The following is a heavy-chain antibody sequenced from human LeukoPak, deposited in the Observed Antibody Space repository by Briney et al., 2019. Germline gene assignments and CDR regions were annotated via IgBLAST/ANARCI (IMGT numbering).Heavy chain of an antibody. V-gene: IGHV3-30*02. CDR1: GFTFSSYG. J-gene: IGHJ4*02. CDR3: AKARTLYYDILTALDY. CDR2: IRYDGSNK. Sequence: GWSLRLSCAASGFTFSSYGMHWVRQAPGKGLEWVAFIRYDGSNKYYADSVKGRFTISRDNSKNTLYLQMNSLRAEDTAVYYCAKARTLYYDILTALDYWGQGTLVTVSS. D-gene: IGHD3-9*01.